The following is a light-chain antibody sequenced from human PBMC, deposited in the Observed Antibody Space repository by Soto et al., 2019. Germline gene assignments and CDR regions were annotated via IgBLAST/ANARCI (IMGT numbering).Light chain of an antibody. CDR2: EVT. CDR1: SSDVGIYNY. CDR3: SSYTSISSWV. J-gene: IGLJ3*02. Sequence: QSALTQPASVSGSPGQSIAISCTGSSSDVGIYNYVSWYQQHPGKVPKLIIYEVTNRPSGVSNRFSGSKSGNTASLTISGLQAEDEADYYCSSYTSISSWVFGGGTKLTVL. V-gene: IGLV2-14*01.